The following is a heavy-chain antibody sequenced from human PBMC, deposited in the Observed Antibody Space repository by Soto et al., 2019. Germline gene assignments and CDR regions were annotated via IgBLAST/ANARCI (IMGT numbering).Heavy chain of an antibody. D-gene: IGHD1-1*01. V-gene: IGHV3-23*01. CDR1: GFTFSSYA. J-gene: IGHJ5*02. CDR2: ISGSGGST. Sequence: QTGGSLRLSCAASGFTFSSYAMSWVRQAPGKGLEWVSAISGSGGSTYYADSVKGRFTISRDNSKNTLYLQMNSLRAEDTAVYYCAKSLSYNWNDANWFDPWGQGTLVTVSS. CDR3: AKSLSYNWNDANWFDP.